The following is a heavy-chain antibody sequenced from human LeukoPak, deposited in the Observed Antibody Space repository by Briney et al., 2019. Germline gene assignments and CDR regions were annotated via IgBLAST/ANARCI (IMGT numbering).Heavy chain of an antibody. V-gene: IGHV4-31*03. CDR3: AREWEITMVRGVILNYGMDV. Sequence: PSETLSLTCTVSGGSISSGGYYWSWIRQHPGKGLEWIGYIYYSGGTYYNPSLKSRVTISVDTSKNQFSLKLSSVTAADTAVYYCAREWEITMVRGVILNYGMDVWGQGTTVTVSS. J-gene: IGHJ6*02. CDR2: IYYSGGT. CDR1: GGSISSGGYY. D-gene: IGHD3-10*01.